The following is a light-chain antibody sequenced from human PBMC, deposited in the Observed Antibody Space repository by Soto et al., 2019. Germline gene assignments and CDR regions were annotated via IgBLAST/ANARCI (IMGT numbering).Light chain of an antibody. J-gene: IGKJ1*01. Sequence: DIQMTQSPSTLSASVGDRVTITCRGRQSIGSLLAWYQQISGRAPNLLIYDASSLQSGVSSRFSGSGSGTEFTLTISSLQPDDFATYYCQQYSTYSWTFGQGTKVDIK. CDR2: DAS. CDR1: QSIGSL. CDR3: QQYSTYSWT. V-gene: IGKV1-5*01.